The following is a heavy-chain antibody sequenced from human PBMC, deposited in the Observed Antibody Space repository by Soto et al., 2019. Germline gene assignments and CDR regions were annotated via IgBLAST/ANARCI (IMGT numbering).Heavy chain of an antibody. Sequence: QVQLVQSGAEVKKPGASVKVSCKASGYTFTGYYMHWVRQAPGQWLEWMGWINPNSGGTNYAQKFQGWVTMTRDTSISTAYMELSRLRSDDTAVYYCARGRGYCSGGSCYGYYFDYWGQGTLVTVSS. CDR3: ARGRGYCSGGSCYGYYFDY. J-gene: IGHJ4*02. CDR2: INPNSGGT. CDR1: GYTFTGYY. V-gene: IGHV1-2*04. D-gene: IGHD2-15*01.